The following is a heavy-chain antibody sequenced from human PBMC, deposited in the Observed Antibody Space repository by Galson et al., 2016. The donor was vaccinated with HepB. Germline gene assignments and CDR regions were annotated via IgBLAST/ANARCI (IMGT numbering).Heavy chain of an antibody. Sequence: SLRLSCAASGFTFRNYGMHWVRQAPGKGLERVAFIWFDGTNKYYPDSVKGRFTISRDNSKNTLYLQMNSLRAEDTAVYYCARDRDAAIDNWGQGTLVTVSS. J-gene: IGHJ4*01. V-gene: IGHV3-33*01. D-gene: IGHD5-24*01. CDR1: GFTFRNYG. CDR2: IWFDGTNK. CDR3: ARDRDAAIDN.